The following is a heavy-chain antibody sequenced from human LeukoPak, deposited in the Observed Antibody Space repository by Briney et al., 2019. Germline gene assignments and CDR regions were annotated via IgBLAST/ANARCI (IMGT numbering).Heavy chain of an antibody. CDR2: IYYRSRWHY. V-gene: IGHV6-1*01. Sequence: SQTLSLTCAISGDSASSNSGSWSWIRQSPSRGPEWLGRIYYRSRWHYEYAVSVQNRISISPDTTKNQFSLQLNSMSPDDSAVYYCVSGGDWGFGWYFDVWGRGALVTVSS. J-gene: IGHJ2*01. D-gene: IGHD7-27*01. CDR1: GDSASSNSGS. CDR3: VSGGDWGFGWYFDV.